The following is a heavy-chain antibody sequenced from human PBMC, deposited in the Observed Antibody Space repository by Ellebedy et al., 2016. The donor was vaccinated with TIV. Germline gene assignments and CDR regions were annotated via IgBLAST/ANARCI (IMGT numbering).Heavy chain of an antibody. D-gene: IGHD2-15*01. Sequence: ASVKVSCXASGCTFTGYYLHWVRQAPGQGLEWMGWINLHSGGTNFAQKFQGRVTLTRDTSISTAYMELSRLRSDDTAVYYCAREDCSGGSCYFDYWGHGTLVTVSS. CDR2: INLHSGGT. CDR1: GCTFTGYY. J-gene: IGHJ4*01. CDR3: AREDCSGGSCYFDY. V-gene: IGHV1-2*02.